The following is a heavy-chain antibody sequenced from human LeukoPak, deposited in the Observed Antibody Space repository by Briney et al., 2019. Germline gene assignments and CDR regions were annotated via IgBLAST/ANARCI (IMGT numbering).Heavy chain of an antibody. Sequence: GGSLRLSCAASGFTFDDYAMHWVRQAPGKGLEWVSGIGWNSGSIGYADSVKGRFTISRDNAKNSLYLQMNSLRAEDTALYYCAKDRGWGSVIYYNGHFDYWGQGTLVTVSS. V-gene: IGHV3-9*01. J-gene: IGHJ4*02. CDR3: AKDRGWGSVIYYNGHFDY. D-gene: IGHD3-10*01. CDR1: GFTFDDYA. CDR2: IGWNSGSI.